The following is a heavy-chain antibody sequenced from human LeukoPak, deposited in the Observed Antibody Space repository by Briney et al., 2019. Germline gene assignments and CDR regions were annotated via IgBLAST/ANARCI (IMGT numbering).Heavy chain of an antibody. CDR2: IHPSNSET. J-gene: IGHJ4*02. Sequence: GESLKIACKDSGYSFSDYWIGWARQMPGKGLEWMGIIHPSNSETKCSPSFQGQVTISADTSISTAYLQWTSLKASDTAMYYCSRRHYFGSGVTDYWGQGTLVTVSS. CDR1: GYSFSDYW. CDR3: SRRHYFGSGVTDY. V-gene: IGHV5-51*01. D-gene: IGHD3-10*01.